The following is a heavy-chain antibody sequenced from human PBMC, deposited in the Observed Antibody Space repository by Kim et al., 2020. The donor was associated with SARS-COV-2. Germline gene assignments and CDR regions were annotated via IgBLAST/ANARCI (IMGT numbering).Heavy chain of an antibody. CDR2: IYYSGST. Sequence: SETLSLTCTVSGGSISSGGYYWSWIRQHPGKGLEWIGYIYYSGSTYYNPSLKSRGTISVDTSKNQLSLKLSSVTAADQAVYYCARSRGSSGQPRWWVGTWGQGTPVTISS. D-gene: IGHD3-22*01. CDR1: GGSISSGGYY. J-gene: IGHJ5*02. CDR3: ARSRGSSGQPRWWVGT. V-gene: IGHV4-31*03.